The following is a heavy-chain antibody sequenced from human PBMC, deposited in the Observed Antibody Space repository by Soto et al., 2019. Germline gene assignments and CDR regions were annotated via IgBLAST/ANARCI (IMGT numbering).Heavy chain of an antibody. CDR1: GFSFAMLC. D-gene: IGHD2-2*01. CDR3: AKDQVIQLLPIWPDP. J-gene: IGHJ5*02. CDR2: VSIDGSNQ. Sequence: GESLTPSCAASGFSFAMLCMRWDRQVDGRGLEWVAYVSIDGSNQYYAESVKGRFTISRDNSKSTLYLQLDSLRVEYTTVYYCAKDQVIQLLPIWPDPWGQGTLVTVPS. V-gene: IGHV3-30*18.